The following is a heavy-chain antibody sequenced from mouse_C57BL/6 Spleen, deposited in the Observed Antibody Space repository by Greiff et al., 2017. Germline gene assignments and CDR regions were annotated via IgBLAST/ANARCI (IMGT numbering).Heavy chain of an antibody. D-gene: IGHD2-4*01. CDR3: ARGGYDYDGWYFDV. Sequence: VKLQQPGAELVKPGASVKLSCKASGYTFTSYWMHWVKQRPGQGLEWIGMIHPNSGSTNYNEKFKSKATLTVDKSSSTAYMQLSSLTSEDSAVYYCARGGYDYDGWYFDVWGTGTTVTVSS. CDR1: GYTFTSYW. CDR2: IHPNSGST. J-gene: IGHJ1*03. V-gene: IGHV1-64*01.